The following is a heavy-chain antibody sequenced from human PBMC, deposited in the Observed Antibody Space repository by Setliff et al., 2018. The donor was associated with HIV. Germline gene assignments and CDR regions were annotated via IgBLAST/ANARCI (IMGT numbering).Heavy chain of an antibody. V-gene: IGHV1-8*03. J-gene: IGHJ6*03. Sequence: ASVKVSCKASGYIFTSYDINWVRQATGQGLEWMGWVNPNSGNTGYAQKLQGRVTITRNTSINTAYMELSSLRSEDTAVYYCVRGYLISGTQKSYYMDVWGKGTTVTVSS. CDR3: VRGYLISGTQKSYYMDV. CDR1: GYIFTSYD. CDR2: VNPNSGNT. D-gene: IGHD1-26*01.